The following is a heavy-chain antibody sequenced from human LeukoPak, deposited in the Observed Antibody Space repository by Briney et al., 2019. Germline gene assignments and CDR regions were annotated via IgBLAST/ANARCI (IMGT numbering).Heavy chain of an antibody. J-gene: IGHJ4*02. D-gene: IGHD6-13*01. V-gene: IGHV3-33*01. Sequence: PGGSLRLSCAASGLTFSTYGMHWVRQAPGKGLEWVAVIWYDGSIKDYADSVKGRFTISRDNSKNTLYLQMNSLRAEDTAVYYCARGQQLVKTDWGQGTLVTVSS. CDR1: GLTFSTYG. CDR3: ARGQQLVKTD. CDR2: IWYDGSIK.